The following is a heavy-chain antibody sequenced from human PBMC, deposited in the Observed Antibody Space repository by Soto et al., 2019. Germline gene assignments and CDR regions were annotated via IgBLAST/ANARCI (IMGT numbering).Heavy chain of an antibody. CDR3: ARKSATAYYYYYYGMDV. D-gene: IGHD2-15*01. V-gene: IGHV1-46*01. CDR1: GYTFTSYY. CDR2: INPSGGST. Sequence: QVQLVQSGAEVKKPGASVKVSCKASGYTFTSYYMHWVRQAPGQGLEWMGIINPSGGSTSYAQKFQGRVTMTRDTSTSTVYMGLSSLRSEDTAVYYCARKSATAYYYYYYGMDVWGQGTTVTVSS. J-gene: IGHJ6*02.